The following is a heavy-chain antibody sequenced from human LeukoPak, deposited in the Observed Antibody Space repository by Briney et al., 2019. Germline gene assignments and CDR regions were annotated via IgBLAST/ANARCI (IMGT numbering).Heavy chain of an antibody. D-gene: IGHD6-19*01. CDR2: MNPNSGNT. J-gene: IGHJ6*02. CDR1: GYTFTSYD. CDR3: ARGPGIAVAGRGRNYYYYGMDV. Sequence: ASVKVSCKASGYTFTSYDINWVRQATGQGLEWMGWMNPNSGNTGYAQKFQGRVTMTRNTSISTAYMELSSLRSEDTAVYYCARGPGIAVAGRGRNYYYYGMDVWGQGTTVTVSS. V-gene: IGHV1-8*01.